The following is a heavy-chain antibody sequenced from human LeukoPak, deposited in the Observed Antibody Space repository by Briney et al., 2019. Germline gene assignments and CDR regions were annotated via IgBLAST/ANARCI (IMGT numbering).Heavy chain of an antibody. CDR1: GYTFTGYY. CDR3: ARVQVTTLSGRDY. D-gene: IGHD4-17*01. J-gene: IGHJ4*02. Sequence: GASVKVSCKASGYTFTGYYMHWVRQAPGQGLEWMGWINPNSGGTNYAQKFQGRVTMTRDTSISTAYMELSRLGSDDTAVYYCARVQVTTLSGRDYWGQGTLATVSS. V-gene: IGHV1-2*02. CDR2: INPNSGGT.